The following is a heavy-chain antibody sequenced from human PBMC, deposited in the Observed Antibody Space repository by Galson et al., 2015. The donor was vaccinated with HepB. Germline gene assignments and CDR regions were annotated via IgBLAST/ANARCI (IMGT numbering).Heavy chain of an antibody. J-gene: IGHJ5*02. V-gene: IGHV7-4-1*01. Sequence: SVKVSCKASGYSFTTYIIHWVRQAPGQGLEWMGWINTNTGNPTYAQGFTGRFVFSLDTSVSTAFLQICSLKPEDTAVYYCAGEYYFDTSGYYRPNLGFDPWGQGTLVTVSS. CDR3: AGEYYFDTSGYYRPNLGFDP. CDR2: INTNTGNP. CDR1: GYSFTTYI. D-gene: IGHD3-22*01.